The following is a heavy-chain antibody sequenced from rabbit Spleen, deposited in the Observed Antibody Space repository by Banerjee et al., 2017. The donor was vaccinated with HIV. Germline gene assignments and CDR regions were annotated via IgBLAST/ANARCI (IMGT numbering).Heavy chain of an antibody. Sequence: QSLEESGGDLVKPGASLTLTCTASGFSFSSSDYMCWVRQAPGKGLEWIGCIYTGSGSTYYASWAKGRFTISKTSSTTVTLQMTSLTAADTATYFCARDTGTSFSTYGMDLWGPGTLVTVS. CDR3: ARDTGTSFSTYGMDL. CDR1: GFSFSSSDY. CDR2: IYTGSGST. D-gene: IGHD8-1*01. J-gene: IGHJ6*01. V-gene: IGHV1S40*01.